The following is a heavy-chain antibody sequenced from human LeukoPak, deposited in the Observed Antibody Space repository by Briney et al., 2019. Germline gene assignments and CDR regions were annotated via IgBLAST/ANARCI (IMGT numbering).Heavy chain of an antibody. V-gene: IGHV1-18*01. J-gene: IGHJ4*02. D-gene: IGHD5-18*01. CDR2: ISAYNGNT. Sequence: GASVTVSFTASGYTFTSYGISWVRQAPGQGLERMGWISAYNGNTNYAQKLQGRVTMTTDTSTSTAYMELRSLRSDDTAVYYCARGRGGRRYSYGDGYYFDYWGQGTLVTVSS. CDR3: ARGRGGRRYSYGDGYYFDY. CDR1: GYTFTSYG.